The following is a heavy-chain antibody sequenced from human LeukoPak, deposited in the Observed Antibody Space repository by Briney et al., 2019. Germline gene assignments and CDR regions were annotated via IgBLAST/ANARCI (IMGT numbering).Heavy chain of an antibody. CDR3: AKVPQGNWNSSY. D-gene: IGHD1-1*01. V-gene: IGHV3-30*18. Sequence: GGSLRLSCAASGFTFSSYGMHWVRQAPGKGLEWVAVISYDGSNKYYADSVKGRFTISRDNSKNTLYLQMNSLRAEDTAVYYCAKVPQGNWNSSYWGQGTQVTVSS. J-gene: IGHJ4*02. CDR2: ISYDGSNK. CDR1: GFTFSSYG.